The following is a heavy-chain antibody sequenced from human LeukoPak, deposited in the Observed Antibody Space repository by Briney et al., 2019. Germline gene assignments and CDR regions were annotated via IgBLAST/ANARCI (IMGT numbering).Heavy chain of an antibody. J-gene: IGHJ6*02. CDR2: ISYDGSNK. V-gene: IGHV3-30*18. CDR1: GFTFSSYG. Sequence: PGGSLRLSCAASGFTFSSYGMHWARQAPGKGLEWVAVISYDGSNKYYADSVKGRFTISRDNSKNTLYLQMNSLRAEDTAVYYCAKDSDIVVVTAHGMDVWGQGTTVTVSS. D-gene: IGHD2-21*02. CDR3: AKDSDIVVVTAHGMDV.